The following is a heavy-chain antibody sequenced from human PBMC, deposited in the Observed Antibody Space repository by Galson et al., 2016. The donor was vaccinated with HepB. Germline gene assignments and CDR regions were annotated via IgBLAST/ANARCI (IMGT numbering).Heavy chain of an antibody. CDR3: ARGATPGGLGAFDV. CDR1: GFIFSDYN. D-gene: IGHD3-10*01. J-gene: IGHJ3*01. Sequence: SLRLSCAASGFIFSDYNFNWIRQAPGKGLEWVSYISTDSSATNYADSVKGRFTISRDNAKNSLYLQMKSLRAEDTAVYYCARGATPGGLGAFDVWGQGTMVTVSS. V-gene: IGHV3-11*06. CDR2: ISTDSSAT.